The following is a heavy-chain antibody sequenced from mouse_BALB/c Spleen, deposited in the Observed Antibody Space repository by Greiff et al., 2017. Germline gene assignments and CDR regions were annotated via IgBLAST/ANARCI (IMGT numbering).Heavy chain of an antibody. V-gene: IGHV3-8*02. CDR2: ISYSGST. CDR3: ARWNGNYVRWYFDV. Sequence: EVHLVESGPSLVKPSQTLSLTCSVTGDSITSGYWNWIRKFPGNKLEYMGYISYSGSTYYNPSLKSRISITRDTSKNQYYLQLNSVTTEDTATYYCARWNGNYVRWYFDVWGAGTTVTVSS. D-gene: IGHD2-1*01. J-gene: IGHJ1*01. CDR1: GDSITSGY.